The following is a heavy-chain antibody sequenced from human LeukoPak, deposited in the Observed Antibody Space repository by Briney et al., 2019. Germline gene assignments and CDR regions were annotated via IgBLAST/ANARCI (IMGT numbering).Heavy chain of an antibody. V-gene: IGHV3-23*01. J-gene: IGHJ4*02. CDR2: ISGSGGST. CDR3: ARDPRRVVPAAFFFDY. Sequence: GGSLRLSCAASGFTFSDYYMSWIRQAPGKGLEWVSGISGSGGSTYYADSVKGRLTISRDNSKNTLYLQMNSLRAEDTAIYYCARDPRRVVPAAFFFDYWGQGTLVTVSS. CDR1: GFTFSDYY. D-gene: IGHD2-2*01.